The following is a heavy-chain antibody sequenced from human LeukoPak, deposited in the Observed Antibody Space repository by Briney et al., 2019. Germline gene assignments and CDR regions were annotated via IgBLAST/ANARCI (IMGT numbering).Heavy chain of an antibody. CDR2: IYSDGTA. Sequence: GGSLRLSCAASGFTVSSNYMSWVRQAPGKGLESVSIIYSDGTAYYADSVKGRFTISRDNSKNTLYLQMNSLRAEDTAVYYCARAKVGAAGFFDYWGQGTLVTVSS. J-gene: IGHJ4*02. V-gene: IGHV3-53*01. CDR1: GFTVSSNY. CDR3: ARAKVGAAGFFDY. D-gene: IGHD6-13*01.